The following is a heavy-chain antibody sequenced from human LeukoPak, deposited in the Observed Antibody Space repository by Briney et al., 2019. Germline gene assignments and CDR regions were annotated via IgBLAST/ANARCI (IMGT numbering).Heavy chain of an antibody. D-gene: IGHD6-19*01. Sequence: SETLSLTCAVYGGSFSGYYWSWIRQPPGKGLEWIGEINHSGSTNYNPSLKSRVTISVDTSKNQFSLKLSSVTAADTAVYYCARDGAVAGTVLQHWGQGTLVTVSS. V-gene: IGHV4-34*01. CDR1: GGSFSGYY. CDR2: INHSGST. CDR3: ARDGAVAGTVLQH. J-gene: IGHJ1*01.